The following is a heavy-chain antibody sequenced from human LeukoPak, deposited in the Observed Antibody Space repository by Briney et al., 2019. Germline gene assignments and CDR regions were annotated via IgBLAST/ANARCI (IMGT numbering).Heavy chain of an antibody. CDR2: ITTTSSYI. CDR1: GFTFSNSD. Sequence: GGSLRLSCAASGFTFSNSDMNWVRQAPGKGLEWVSSITTTSSYIYYADSVRGRFTISRDNAKNSLYLHMDSLRAEDTAVYYCARSGCPGGSCYLRYSWLDLWGRGTLVTVSS. CDR3: ARSGCPGGSCYLRYSWLDL. D-gene: IGHD2-15*01. J-gene: IGHJ5*02. V-gene: IGHV3-21*01.